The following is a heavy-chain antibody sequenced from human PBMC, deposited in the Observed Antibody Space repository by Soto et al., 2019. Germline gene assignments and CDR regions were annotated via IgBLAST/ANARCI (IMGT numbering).Heavy chain of an antibody. CDR1: GFTFSSYS. Sequence: EVQLVESGGGLVQPGGSLRLSCAASGFTFSSYSMNWVRQAPGKGLEWASYISSSSSTIYYADSVKGRFTISRDNAKNSLYLQRNSLRAEDTAVYYCARIGRLRWGDYWGQGTLVTVSS. J-gene: IGHJ4*02. CDR2: ISSSSSTI. V-gene: IGHV3-48*01. CDR3: ARIGRLRWGDY. D-gene: IGHD4-17*01.